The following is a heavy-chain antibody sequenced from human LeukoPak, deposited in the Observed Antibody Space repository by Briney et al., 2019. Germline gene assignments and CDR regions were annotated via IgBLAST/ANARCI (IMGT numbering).Heavy chain of an antibody. Sequence: GGSLRLSCAASGFTFSSYAMSWVRQAPGKGLEWVSAISGSGGSTYYADSMKGRFTISRDNSKNTLYLQMNSLRAEDTAVYYCAKDHRGIAVAGRVTYFDYWGQGTLVTVSS. D-gene: IGHD6-19*01. CDR2: ISGSGGST. CDR3: AKDHRGIAVAGRVTYFDY. J-gene: IGHJ4*02. CDR1: GFTFSSYA. V-gene: IGHV3-23*01.